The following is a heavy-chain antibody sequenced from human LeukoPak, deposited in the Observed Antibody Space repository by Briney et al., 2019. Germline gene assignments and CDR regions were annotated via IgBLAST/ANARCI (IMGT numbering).Heavy chain of an antibody. J-gene: IGHJ4*02. Sequence: PGRFLRLSCAASGFTFSSYGMHWVRQAPGKGLEWVAAVSFDGSNKFYADSVKGRFTISRDNSKSTLYLQMNSLRPEDTAVYYCAKGGGSGGLVKYYFDYWGQGTLVTVSS. CDR1: GFTFSSYG. CDR2: VSFDGSNK. CDR3: AKGGGSGGLVKYYFDY. V-gene: IGHV3-30*18. D-gene: IGHD3-10*01.